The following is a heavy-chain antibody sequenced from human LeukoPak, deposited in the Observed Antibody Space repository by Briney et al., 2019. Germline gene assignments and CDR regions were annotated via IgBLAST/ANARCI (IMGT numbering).Heavy chain of an antibody. V-gene: IGHV1-69*06. Sequence: VASVKVSCKASGGTFSSYAISWVRQAPGQGLEWMGGIIPIFGTANYAQKFQGRVTITADKSTSTAYMELSSLRSEDTAVYYCASYYYDSSGSQFDYWGQGTLVTVSS. D-gene: IGHD3-22*01. J-gene: IGHJ4*02. CDR2: IIPIFGTA. CDR3: ASYYYDSSGSQFDY. CDR1: GGTFSSYA.